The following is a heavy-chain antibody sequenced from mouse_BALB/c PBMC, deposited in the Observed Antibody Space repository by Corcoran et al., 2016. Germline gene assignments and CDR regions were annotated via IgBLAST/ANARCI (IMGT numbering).Heavy chain of an antibody. CDR2: IYPGSGNT. CDR3: ARGLGHYAMDY. J-gene: IGHJ4*01. CDR1: GYTFTDYY. D-gene: IGHD3-3*01. Sequence: QIQLQQSGPELLKPGASVKISCKASGYTFTDYYINWVKQKPGQGLEWIGWIYPGSGNTKYNEKFKGKATLTVDTSSSTAYMQLSSLTSEDSAVYFCARGLGHYAMDYWGQGTSVTVSS. V-gene: IGHV1-84*02.